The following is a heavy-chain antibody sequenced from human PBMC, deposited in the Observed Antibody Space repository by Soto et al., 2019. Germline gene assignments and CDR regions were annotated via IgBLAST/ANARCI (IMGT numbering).Heavy chain of an antibody. J-gene: IGHJ3*02. CDR2: ISSSSSTI. Sequence: EVQLVESGGGLVQPGGSLRLSCAASGFTFSSYSMNWVRQAPGKGLEWVSYISSSSSTIYYADSVKGRFTISRDNAKNSLYLQMNSLRDEDTAVYYCARDHYDSSGYYYVRAFDIWGQGTMVTVSS. D-gene: IGHD3-22*01. CDR3: ARDHYDSSGYYYVRAFDI. CDR1: GFTFSSYS. V-gene: IGHV3-48*02.